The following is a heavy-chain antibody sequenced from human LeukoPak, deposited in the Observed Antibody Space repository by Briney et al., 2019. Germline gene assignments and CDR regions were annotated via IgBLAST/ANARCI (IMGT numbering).Heavy chain of an antibody. J-gene: IGHJ4*02. D-gene: IGHD3-10*01. V-gene: IGHV3-23*01. CDR2: ISGSGGST. CDR3: AKMGLWFGEFSDY. CDR1: GFTLSSYA. Sequence: GSLRLSCAGSGFTLSSYAISWVRQAPGEGVELVSAISGSGGSTYYADSVKGRFTISRDNSKNTLYLQMNSLRAEDTAVYYCAKMGLWFGEFSDYWGQGTLVTVSS.